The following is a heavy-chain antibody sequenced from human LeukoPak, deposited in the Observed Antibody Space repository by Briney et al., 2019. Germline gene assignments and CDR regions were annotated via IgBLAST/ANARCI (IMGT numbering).Heavy chain of an antibody. Sequence: GGSLRLSCAASGFTFSSYSMNWVRQAPGKGLEWVSSISSSSSYIYYADSVKGRFTISRDNAKNSLYLQMNSLRAEDTAAYYCARDNDDSSGYFHFQHWGQGTLVTVSS. CDR1: GFTFSSYS. CDR2: ISSSSSYI. D-gene: IGHD3-22*01. CDR3: ARDNDDSSGYFHFQH. V-gene: IGHV3-21*01. J-gene: IGHJ1*01.